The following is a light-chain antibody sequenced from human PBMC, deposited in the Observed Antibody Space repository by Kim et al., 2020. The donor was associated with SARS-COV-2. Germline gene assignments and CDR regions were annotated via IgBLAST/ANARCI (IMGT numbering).Light chain of an antibody. CDR2: AAS. CDR1: QDIRNH. CDR3: QKYDSVPWT. V-gene: IGKV1-27*01. Sequence: DIQMTQSPSSLSASVGDRVTITCRASQDIRNHLAWYQQRPGKVPKLLIYAASALHSGVPSRFGGSGSGTDFTLTITSLQPEDAATYYCQKYDSVPWTFGPGTRVEIK. J-gene: IGKJ1*01.